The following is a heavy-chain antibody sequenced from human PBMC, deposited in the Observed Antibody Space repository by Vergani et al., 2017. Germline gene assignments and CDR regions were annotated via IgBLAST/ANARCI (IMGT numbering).Heavy chain of an antibody. D-gene: IGHD6-13*01. CDR2: INPSGGST. V-gene: IGHV1-46*01. Sequence: QVQLVQSGAEVKKPGASVKVSCKASGYTFTSYYMHWVRQAPGQGLEWMGIINPSGGSTSYAQKFQGRVTMTRDTSTSTVYMELSSLRSEDTAVYYCARSPLAAAGIVDAFDIWGQGTMVTVSS. CDR1: GYTFTSYY. CDR3: ARSPLAAAGIVDAFDI. J-gene: IGHJ3*02.